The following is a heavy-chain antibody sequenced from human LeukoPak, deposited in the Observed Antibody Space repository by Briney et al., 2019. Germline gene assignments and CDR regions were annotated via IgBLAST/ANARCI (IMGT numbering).Heavy chain of an antibody. J-gene: IGHJ4*02. D-gene: IGHD3-3*01. CDR3: AREYYDFWSGLRGSFDY. CDR2: ISYSGST. Sequence: SETLSLTCTVSGGSISSYYWSWIRQPPGKGLEWIGYISYSGSTNYNPFLKSRVTISVDTSKNQFSLKLNSVTAADTAVYYCAREYYDFWSGLRGSFDYWGQGTLVTVSS. V-gene: IGHV4-59*01. CDR1: GGSISSYY.